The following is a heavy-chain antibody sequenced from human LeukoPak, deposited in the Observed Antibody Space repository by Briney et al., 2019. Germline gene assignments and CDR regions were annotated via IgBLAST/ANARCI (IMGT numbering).Heavy chain of an antibody. CDR3: ARSSCLLTIPTFEY. Sequence: SETLRLTCSVTGGSISNYYWSWIRQPPGKGLEWIGYIYYSGSTKYNSSLKSRVTISVQTSNNQFSLKLSSVTAADTAVYYCARSSCLLTIPTFEYGGGGTLVTVSS. CDR1: GGSISNYY. D-gene: IGHD1-26*01. V-gene: IGHV4-59*01. CDR2: IYYSGST. J-gene: IGHJ4*02.